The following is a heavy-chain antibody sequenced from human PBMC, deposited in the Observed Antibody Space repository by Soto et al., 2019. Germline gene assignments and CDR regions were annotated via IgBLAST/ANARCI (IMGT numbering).Heavy chain of an antibody. CDR3: ARERPDSETTGDTAFDI. V-gene: IGHV4-61*01. CDR2: IYSTGST. J-gene: IGHJ3*02. Sequence: SETLSLTCAVSGGSVNSGTNYWSWIRQPPGKGLDWIGYIYSTGSTNYKPSLKSRLTISLDTSKNQFSLKLTSVTAADTAVYYCARERPDSETTGDTAFDIWGQGTMVTVSS. CDR1: GGSVNSGTNY. D-gene: IGHD2-8*02.